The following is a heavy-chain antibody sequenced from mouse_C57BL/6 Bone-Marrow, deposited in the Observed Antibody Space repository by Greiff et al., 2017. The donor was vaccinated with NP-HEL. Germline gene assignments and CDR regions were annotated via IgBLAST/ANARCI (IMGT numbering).Heavy chain of an antibody. Sequence: EVHLVESGPGLVKPSQSLSLTCSVTGYSIPSGYYWNWIRQFPGNTLEWMGYISYDGSNNYNPSLKNPISITRDTSKNQFCLKLNSVTTEGTATFYCARGGEDDWFAYGGQGTLVTVSA. CDR2: ISYDGSN. CDR1: GYSIPSGYY. J-gene: IGHJ3*01. CDR3: ARGGEDDWFAY. V-gene: IGHV3-6*01.